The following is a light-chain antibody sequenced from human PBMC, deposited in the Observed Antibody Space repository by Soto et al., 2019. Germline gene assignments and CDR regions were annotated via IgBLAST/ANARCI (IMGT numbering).Light chain of an antibody. V-gene: IGKV3-11*01. CDR3: QQRSNWLT. CDR1: QSVSSY. CDR2: VAS. J-gene: IGKJ5*01. Sequence: EIVLTQSPATLSLSTGERATLSCRASQSVSSYLAWYQQKPGQAPRLLIYVASNRATGIPARFSGSGSGTDFTLTISSLEAEDFAGYYCQQRSNWLTFGQGTRLEIK.